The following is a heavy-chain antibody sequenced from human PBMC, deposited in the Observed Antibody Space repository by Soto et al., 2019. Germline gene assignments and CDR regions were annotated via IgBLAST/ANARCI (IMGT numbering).Heavy chain of an antibody. CDR3: AKVLSSGSYSGALEY. V-gene: IGHV4-30-4*01. CDR2: ITYSGRT. Sequence: SETLSLTCSVNGDSINSGSVYWSWIRQSPGKGLEYIGYITYSGRTFYNPSLKSRVTISRDNSKNTLYLQMNSLRVEDTAVYYCAKVLSSGSYSGALEYWGQGALVTVSS. CDR1: GDSINSGSVY. J-gene: IGHJ4*02. D-gene: IGHD1-26*01.